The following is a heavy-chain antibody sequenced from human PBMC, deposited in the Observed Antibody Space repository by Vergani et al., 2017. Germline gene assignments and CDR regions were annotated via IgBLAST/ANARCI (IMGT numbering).Heavy chain of an antibody. CDR2: IWYDGSNK. CDR3: ARDSGRVWGSYRYDFDY. V-gene: IGHV3-33*08. CDR1: GFTFSSYG. J-gene: IGHJ4*02. Sequence: QVQLVESGGGVVQPGRSLRLSCAASGFTFSSYGMHWVRQAPGKGLEWVAVIWYDGSNKYYADSVKGRFTISRDNSKNTLYLQMNSLRAEDTAVYYCARDSGRVWGSYRYDFDYWGQGTLVTVSS. D-gene: IGHD3-16*02.